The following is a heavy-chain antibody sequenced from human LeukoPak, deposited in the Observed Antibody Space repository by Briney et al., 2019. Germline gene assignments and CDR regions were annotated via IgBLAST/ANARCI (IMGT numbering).Heavy chain of an antibody. D-gene: IGHD1-26*01. CDR3: ARGWELLWFDY. CDR1: GYTFTSYG. J-gene: IGHJ4*02. Sequence: ASVKVSCKASGYTFTSYGISWVRQAPGQGLEWMGWISAYNGNTNYAQKLQGRVTMTTGTSTSTAYMELRSLRSGDTAVYYCARGWELLWFDYWGQGTLVTVSS. V-gene: IGHV1-18*01. CDR2: ISAYNGNT.